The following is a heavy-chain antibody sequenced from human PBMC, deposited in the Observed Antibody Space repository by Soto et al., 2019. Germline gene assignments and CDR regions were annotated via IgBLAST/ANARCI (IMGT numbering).Heavy chain of an antibody. CDR1: GVTFRDCW. V-gene: IGHV3-74*01. CDR2: IGPDGTST. Sequence: PGGSLRLSCAVSGVTFRDCWMHWVRQVPGRGLLWVSRIGPDGTSTKYADSVKGRFTISRSNPENTLYLQMNSLRAEDTGVYYCVREVIAVLGSIRWFDPWGQGTLVTVSS. CDR3: VREVIAVLGSIRWFDP. J-gene: IGHJ5*02. D-gene: IGHD6-19*01.